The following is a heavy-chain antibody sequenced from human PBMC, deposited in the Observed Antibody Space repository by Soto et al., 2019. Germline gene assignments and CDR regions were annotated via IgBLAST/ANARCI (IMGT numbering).Heavy chain of an antibody. CDR3: ARDGIGPIDYYFDY. J-gene: IGHJ4*02. Sequence: GTSVKVSCKASGGTFSSYTISWVRQAPGQRLEWMGRIIPILGITKYAQKFQGRVTITRDTSASTAYMELSSLRSEDTAVYYCARDGIGPIDYYFDYWGQGTLVTVSS. V-gene: IGHV1-69*04. CDR1: GGTFSSYT. D-gene: IGHD1-20*01. CDR2: IIPILGIT.